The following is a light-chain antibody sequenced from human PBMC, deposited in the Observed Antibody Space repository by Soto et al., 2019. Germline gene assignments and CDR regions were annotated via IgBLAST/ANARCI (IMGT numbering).Light chain of an antibody. CDR2: AAS. CDR3: QQLNSYPLT. CDR1: QEIRSF. Sequence: DIQLTQSPSFLSASVGDRVTIPCRASQEIRSFLVWYKQKPGKAPKLLIYAASTLQSGVPSGFSGSGSGTEFTLTISSLQPEDFATYYCQQLNSYPLTFGQGTRLEIK. V-gene: IGKV1-9*01. J-gene: IGKJ5*01.